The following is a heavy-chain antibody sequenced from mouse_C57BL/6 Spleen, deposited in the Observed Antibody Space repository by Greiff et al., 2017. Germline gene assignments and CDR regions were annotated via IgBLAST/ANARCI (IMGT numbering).Heavy chain of an antibody. CDR1: GYTFTSYW. CDR2: IHPSDSDT. J-gene: IGHJ1*03. Sequence: QVQLQQPGAELVKPGASVKVSCKASGYTFTSYWMHWVKQRPGQGLEWIGRIHPSDSDTNYNQKFKGKATLTVDNSSSTAYMQLSSLTSEDSAVYYCAAPLYDGSHWYFDVWGTGTTVTVSS. V-gene: IGHV1-74*01. D-gene: IGHD2-3*01. CDR3: AAPLYDGSHWYFDV.